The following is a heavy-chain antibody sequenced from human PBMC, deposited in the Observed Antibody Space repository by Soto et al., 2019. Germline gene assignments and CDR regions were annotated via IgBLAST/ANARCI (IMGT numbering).Heavy chain of an antibody. CDR1: CDSFTIYL. D-gene: IGHD2-21*02. V-gene: IGHV5-51*01. J-gene: IGHJ4*02. CDR2: IYPGDSDT. CDR3: ASAYCGGDCYLNY. Sequence: GQSRNLACKGSCDSFTIYLSGWVRQMPGKGLEWMGIIYPGDSDTRYSPSFQGHVTISADKSISTAYLQWSSLKASDTAMYYCASAYCGGDCYLNYWGQGTLVTVSS.